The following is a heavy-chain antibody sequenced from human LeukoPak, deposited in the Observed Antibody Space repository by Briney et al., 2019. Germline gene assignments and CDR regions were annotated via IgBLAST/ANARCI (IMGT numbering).Heavy chain of an antibody. J-gene: IGHJ4*02. CDR3: ARAPECTGGSCYYFDY. D-gene: IGHD2-15*01. Sequence: PSETLSLTCTVSGGSISSGNYFWSWIRQPAGKGLGWIGRIYTSGSTNYNPSLKSRITISRDTSRSQFSLQLSSVTAADTAVYYCARAPECTGGSCYYFDYWGQGTLVTVSS. CDR1: GGSISSGNYF. CDR2: IYTSGST. V-gene: IGHV4-61*02.